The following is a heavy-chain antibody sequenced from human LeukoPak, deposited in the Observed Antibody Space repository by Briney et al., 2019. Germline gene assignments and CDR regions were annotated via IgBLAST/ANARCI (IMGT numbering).Heavy chain of an antibody. CDR3: ARGSHIGAAGIFDN. CDR1: GFTVSSNY. J-gene: IGHJ4*02. V-gene: IGHV3-53*01. CDR2: IYSGGAT. Sequence: GGSLRLSCAASGFTVSSNYMSWVRQAPGKGLEWVSVIYSGGATFYADSVKGRFTISRDDSENTLYLQMNSLRTEDTAVYYCARGSHIGAAGIFDNWGQGPWSPSPQ. D-gene: IGHD6-13*01.